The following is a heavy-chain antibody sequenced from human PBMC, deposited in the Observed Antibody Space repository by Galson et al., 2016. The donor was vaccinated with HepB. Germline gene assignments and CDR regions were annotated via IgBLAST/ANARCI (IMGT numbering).Heavy chain of an antibody. CDR2: ISYDGRFK. Sequence: SLRLSCAASGFTFSSFDMHWVRQAPGKGLEWMAVISYDGRFKNYTDSVKGRFTISRDNSENTLYLQMPTLRYEDTAIYYCARELYVSGKYAMDVWGQGTTVTVSS. CDR1: GFTFSSFD. V-gene: IGHV3-30*04. D-gene: IGHD3-10*01. CDR3: ARELYVSGKYAMDV. J-gene: IGHJ6*02.